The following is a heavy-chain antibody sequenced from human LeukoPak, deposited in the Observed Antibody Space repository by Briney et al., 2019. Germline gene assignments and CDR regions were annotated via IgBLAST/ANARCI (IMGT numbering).Heavy chain of an antibody. J-gene: IGHJ5*02. D-gene: IGHD6-6*01. V-gene: IGHV1-8*01. CDR3: TRSRGRLGWFDP. Sequence: ASVKVSCKASGYTFTTHDINGVRQAAGQGLAWMGWMNSNSGNTGYAQKFQGRVTMTRNTSMSIAYMALSSLRSEDTAVYYCTRSRGRLGWFDPWGQGTLVTVSS. CDR2: MNSNSGNT. CDR1: GYTFTTHD.